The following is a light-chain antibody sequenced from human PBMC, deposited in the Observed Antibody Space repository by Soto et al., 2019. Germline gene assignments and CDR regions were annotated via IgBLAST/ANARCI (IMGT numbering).Light chain of an antibody. CDR2: GVR. CDR3: CSYTSLSTVV. Sequence: QSVLTQPASVSGSPGQSITISCTGTSSDVGGYNHVSWYHHPPGKAPKLILFGVRDRPSGVSLRFSGSKSGNTASLTISGLLAEDEGDYFCCSYTSLSTVVFGGGTKLTVL. J-gene: IGLJ2*01. CDR1: SSDVGGYNH. V-gene: IGLV2-14*01.